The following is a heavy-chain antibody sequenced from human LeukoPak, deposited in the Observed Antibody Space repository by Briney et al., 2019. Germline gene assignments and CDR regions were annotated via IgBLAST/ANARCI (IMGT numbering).Heavy chain of an antibody. D-gene: IGHD1-26*01. CDR1: GFTFSSYA. V-gene: IGHV3-30-3*01. CDR2: ISYDGSNK. Sequence: PGGSLRLSCAASGFTFSSYAMHWVRQAPGKGLEWVAVISYDGSNKYYADSVKGRFTISRDNSKNTLYLQMNSLRAEDTAVYYCARPFSGSYYEGFDYSGQGTLVTVSS. CDR3: ARPFSGSYYEGFDY. J-gene: IGHJ4*02.